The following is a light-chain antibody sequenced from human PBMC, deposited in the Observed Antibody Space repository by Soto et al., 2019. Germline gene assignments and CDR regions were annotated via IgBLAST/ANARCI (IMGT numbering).Light chain of an antibody. J-gene: IGKJ2*01. CDR3: QQSVNFPPT. Sequence: DIHMTQSPSSLSASVGDRVTMTCRASRSIMVYLNWYQQKPGKAPRLLIHTASSLQSGVPSRFSGSGSGTDFTLTISSLQPEDFATYYCQQSVNFPPTFGQGTRLEI. CDR2: TAS. CDR1: RSIMVY. V-gene: IGKV1-39*01.